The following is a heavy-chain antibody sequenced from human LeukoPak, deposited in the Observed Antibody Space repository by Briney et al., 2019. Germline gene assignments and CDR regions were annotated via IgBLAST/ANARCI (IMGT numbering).Heavy chain of an antibody. CDR3: ARDIWADTSGYYY. J-gene: IGHJ4*02. V-gene: IGHV3-7*01. Sequence: GGSLRLSCAASGFTFSSYWMSWVRQAPGKGLERVANIKQDGNEKYYVDSVKGRFTISRDNAKNSLYLQMNSLRAEDTAVYYCARDIWADTSGYYYWGQGTLVTVSS. CDR1: GFTFSSYW. D-gene: IGHD3-22*01. CDR2: IKQDGNEK.